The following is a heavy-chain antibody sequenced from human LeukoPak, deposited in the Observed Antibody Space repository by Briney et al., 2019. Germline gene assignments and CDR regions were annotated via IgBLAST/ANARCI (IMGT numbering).Heavy chain of an antibody. CDR2: IYYSGST. D-gene: IGHD2-15*01. Sequence: PSETLSLTCTVSGGSISSSSYYWGWIRQPPGKGLEWIVSIYYSGSTYYNPPLKSRVTISVDTSKNQFSLKLSSVTAADTAVYYCARGDLEDIVVVVAAPFDYWGQGTLVTVSS. V-gene: IGHV4-39*01. J-gene: IGHJ4*02. CDR3: ARGDLEDIVVVVAAPFDY. CDR1: GGSISSSSYY.